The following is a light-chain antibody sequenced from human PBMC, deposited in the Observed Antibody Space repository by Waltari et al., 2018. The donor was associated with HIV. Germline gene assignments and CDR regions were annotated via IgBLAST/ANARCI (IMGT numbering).Light chain of an antibody. CDR2: KAS. J-gene: IGKJ1*01. V-gene: IGKV1-5*03. Sequence: DIQMTQSLSTLSPSVGDEITITCRASQSISSWLAWYQQKPGKAPKLLIYKASSLESGVPSRFSGSGSGTEFTLTISSLQPDDFATYYCQQYNSFTWTFGQGTKVEIK. CDR1: QSISSW. CDR3: QQYNSFTWT.